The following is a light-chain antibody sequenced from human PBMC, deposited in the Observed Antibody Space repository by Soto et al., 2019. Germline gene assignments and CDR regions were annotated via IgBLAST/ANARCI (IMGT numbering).Light chain of an antibody. J-gene: IGKJ4*01. Sequence: DIQMTQSPPSLSASVGDRVTISCRASQGISNYVAWYQQKPGKVPKLLIDAASTLQSGVPSRFSGSGSGTDLTLTNSSLQPEDVATYYCQKYNSVPTCGGGTKVEIK. CDR1: QGISNY. V-gene: IGKV1-27*01. CDR3: QKYNSVPT. CDR2: AAS.